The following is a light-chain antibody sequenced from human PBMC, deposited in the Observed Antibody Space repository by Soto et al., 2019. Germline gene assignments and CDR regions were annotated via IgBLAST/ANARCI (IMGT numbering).Light chain of an antibody. J-gene: IGKJ5*01. V-gene: IGKV3-11*01. CDR2: DAS. CDR1: LSVSVY. CDR3: RQRQYWHTIT. Sequence: VLLTQYPATLSLSPGERATLSCRTSLSVSVYLDWYQQKPGQAPRLLISDASNRATGIPARFSGSGSGTDFTLTISSLETEDFAVYYCRQRQYWHTITFGQGTRLEIK.